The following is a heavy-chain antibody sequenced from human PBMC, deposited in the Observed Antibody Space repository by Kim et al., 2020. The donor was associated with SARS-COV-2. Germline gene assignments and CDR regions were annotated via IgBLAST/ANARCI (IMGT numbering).Heavy chain of an antibody. D-gene: IGHD3-10*01. CDR2: ISSSCSTI. CDR1: GFTFSSYE. J-gene: IGHJ3*01. V-gene: IGHV3-48*03. CDR3: AAIRITMVRGG. Sequence: GGSLRLSCAASGFTFSSYEMNWVRQAPGKGLEWVSYISSSCSTIYYADSVKGRFTISRDNAKNSLYLQMNSLRAEDTADYYCAAIRITMVRGGWGQGTMVTVSS.